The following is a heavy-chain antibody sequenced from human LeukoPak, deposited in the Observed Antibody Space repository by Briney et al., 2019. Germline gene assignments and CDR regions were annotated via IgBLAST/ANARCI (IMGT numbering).Heavy chain of an antibody. Sequence: PSETLSLTCAVYGGSFSGYYWSWIRQPPGKGLEWIGEINHSGSTNYNPSLKSRVTISVDTSKSQFSLKLSSVTAADTAVYYCARVRAGYAPYYYGMDVWGQGTTVTVSS. CDR3: ARVRAGYAPYYYGMDV. CDR2: INHSGST. V-gene: IGHV4-34*01. D-gene: IGHD2-2*01. J-gene: IGHJ6*02. CDR1: GGSFSGYY.